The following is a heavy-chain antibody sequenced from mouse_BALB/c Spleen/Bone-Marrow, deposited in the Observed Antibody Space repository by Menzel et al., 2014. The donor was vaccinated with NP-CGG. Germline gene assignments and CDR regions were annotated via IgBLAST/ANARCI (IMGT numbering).Heavy chain of an antibody. CDR2: ISGGGSYT. J-gene: IGHJ4*01. D-gene: IGHD2-1*01. CDR1: GFTFSSYG. Sequence: EVQRVESGGGLVKPGGSLKLSCAASGFTFSSYGMSWVRQTPEKRLEWVATISGGGSYTYYPDSVKGRFTISRDNAKNNLYPQMSSLRSEDTALYYCARQNGNYGYYYAMDYWGQGTSVTVSS. V-gene: IGHV5-9-2*01. CDR3: ARQNGNYGYYYAMDY.